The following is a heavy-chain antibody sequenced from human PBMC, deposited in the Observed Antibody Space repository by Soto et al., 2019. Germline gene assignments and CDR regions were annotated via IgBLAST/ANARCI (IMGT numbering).Heavy chain of an antibody. CDR3: AKDYSYYYDSSGYCDY. Sequence: PGGSLRLSCAASGFTFSSYAMSWVRQAPGKGLEWVSAISGSGGSTYYADSVKGRFTISRDNSKNTLYLQMNSLRAEDTAVYYCAKDYSYYYDSSGYCDYWGQGTLVTVSS. D-gene: IGHD3-22*01. CDR2: ISGSGGST. CDR1: GFTFSSYA. V-gene: IGHV3-23*01. J-gene: IGHJ4*02.